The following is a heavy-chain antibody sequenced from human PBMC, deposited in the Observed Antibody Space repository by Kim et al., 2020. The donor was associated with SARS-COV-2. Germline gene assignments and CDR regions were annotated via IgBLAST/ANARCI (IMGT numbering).Heavy chain of an antibody. V-gene: IGHV3-23*01. D-gene: IGHD1-1*01. CDR1: GFTLSNYA. CDR3: AKGSTGSAYSALAF. CDR2: ISADGSEV. J-gene: IGHJ4*02. Sequence: GGSLRLSCAASGFTLSNYAMHWVRQTPGKGPDWVSVISADGSEVFYADSVKGRFTVSRDTSKNTLSLQMNSLTVEDTAIYSCAKGSTGSAYSALAFWGQGPLAPVSS.